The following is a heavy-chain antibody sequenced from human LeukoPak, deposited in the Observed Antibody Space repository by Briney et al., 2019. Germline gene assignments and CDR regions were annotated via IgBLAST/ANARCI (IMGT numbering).Heavy chain of an antibody. D-gene: IGHD3-10*01. J-gene: IGHJ4*02. CDR2: IYTSGST. Sequence: SETLSLTCTVSGGSISSYYWSWIRQPAGKGLEWIGRIYTSGSTNYNPSLKSRVTMSVDTSKHQFSLKLSSVTAADTAVYYCATAMFRGEPELYWGQGTLVTVSS. CDR3: ATAMFRGEPELY. CDR1: GGSISSYY. V-gene: IGHV4-4*07.